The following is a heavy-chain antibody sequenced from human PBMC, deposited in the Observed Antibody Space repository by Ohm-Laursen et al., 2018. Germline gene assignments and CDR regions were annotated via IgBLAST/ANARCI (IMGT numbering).Heavy chain of an antibody. Sequence: SLRLSCTASGFTFSSYWMSWVRQAPGKGLEWVANIKQDGSEKYYVDSVKGRFTISGDNAKESLYLQMNSLRAEDTAVYYCARDNDGDYEDNFDCWGQGTVVTVSS. CDR2: IKQDGSEK. V-gene: IGHV3-7*01. CDR3: ARDNDGDYEDNFDC. J-gene: IGHJ4*02. D-gene: IGHD4-17*01. CDR1: GFTFSSYW.